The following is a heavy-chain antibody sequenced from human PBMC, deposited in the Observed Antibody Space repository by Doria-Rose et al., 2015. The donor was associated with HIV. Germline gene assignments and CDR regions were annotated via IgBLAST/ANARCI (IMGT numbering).Heavy chain of an antibody. CDR3: ARIKSSRWYHKYYFDF. D-gene: IGHD6-13*01. CDR2: IFSDDER. J-gene: IGHJ4*02. CDR1: GVSLSSPGMG. Sequence: QVTLKESGPVLVKPTETLTLTCTVSGVSLSSPGMGVSWIRQPPGKALEWLANIFSDDERSYQTSLKSRLTIHRGTSKSQVVLTMTDMDPVDTATYYCARIKSSRWYHKYYFDFWGQGTLVIVSA. V-gene: IGHV2-26*01.